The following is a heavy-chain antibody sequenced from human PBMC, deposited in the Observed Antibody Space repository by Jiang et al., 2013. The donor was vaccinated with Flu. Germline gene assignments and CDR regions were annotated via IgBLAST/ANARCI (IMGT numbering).Heavy chain of an antibody. J-gene: IGHJ4*02. D-gene: IGHD3-22*01. V-gene: IGHV2-5*02. CDR2: IYWDDDK. CDR3: AHILSYYYDASGFNYYFDY. Sequence: KPTQTLTLTCTFSGFSPSTSGVGVGWIRQPPGKALDWLALIYWDDDKRYSPSLKNRLAITKGTSKNQVVLTMTNMDPVDTATYYCAHILSYYYDASGFNYYFDYWGQGTLVTVSS. CDR1: GFSPSTSGVG.